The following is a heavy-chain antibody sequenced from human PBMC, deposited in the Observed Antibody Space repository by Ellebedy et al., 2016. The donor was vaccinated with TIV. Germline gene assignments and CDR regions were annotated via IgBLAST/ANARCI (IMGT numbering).Heavy chain of an antibody. CDR2: INHNGKT. CDR1: GGSFSGYY. V-gene: IGHV4-34*01. CDR3: ARGLTYCGGDCSGYFQH. D-gene: IGHD2-21*02. J-gene: IGHJ1*01. Sequence: SETLSLTCAVYGGSFSGYYWSRIRQPPGKGLEWIGEINHNGKTNYSPSLKSRVTVSVDTSKNQFSLKLSSVTAADTAVYYCARGLTYCGGDCSGYFQHWGQGTLVTVSS.